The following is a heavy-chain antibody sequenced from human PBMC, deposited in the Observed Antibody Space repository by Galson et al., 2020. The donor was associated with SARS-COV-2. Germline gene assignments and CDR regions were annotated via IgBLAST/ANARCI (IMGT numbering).Heavy chain of an antibody. CDR3: ARLPYSSGWHNY. J-gene: IGHJ4*02. Sequence: SETLSLTCTVSGGSISSSSYYWGWIRQPPGKGLEWIGSIYYSGSTYYNPSLKSRVTISVDTSKNQFSLKLSSVTAADTAVYYCARLPYSSGWHNYWGQGTLVTVSS. D-gene: IGHD6-19*01. CDR1: GGSISSSSYY. CDR2: IYYSGST. V-gene: IGHV4-39*01.